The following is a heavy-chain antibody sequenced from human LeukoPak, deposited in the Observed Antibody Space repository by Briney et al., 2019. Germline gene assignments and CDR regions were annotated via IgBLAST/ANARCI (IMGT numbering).Heavy chain of an antibody. Sequence: SETLSLTCTVSGGSISSSSCYWGWIRQPPGKGLEWIGSIYYSGSTYYNPSLKSRVTISVDTSKNQFSLKLSSVTAADTAVYYCARVWQQLEGYYYYYGMDVWGQGTTVTVSS. J-gene: IGHJ6*02. CDR3: ARVWQQLEGYYYYYGMDV. D-gene: IGHD6-13*01. CDR1: GGSISSSSCY. CDR2: IYYSGST. V-gene: IGHV4-39*07.